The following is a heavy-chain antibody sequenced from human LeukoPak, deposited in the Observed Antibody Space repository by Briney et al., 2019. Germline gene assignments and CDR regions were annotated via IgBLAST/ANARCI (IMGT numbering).Heavy chain of an antibody. V-gene: IGHV4-4*07. CDR2: IYTSGST. Sequence: SETLSLTCTVSGGSISSYYWSWIRQPAGKGLEWIGRIYTSGSTNYNPSLKSRVTMSVDTSKNQFSPKLSSVTAADTAVYYCARQVLTGYRGWFDPWGQGTLVTVSS. J-gene: IGHJ5*02. D-gene: IGHD3-9*01. CDR3: ARQVLTGYRGWFDP. CDR1: GGSISSYY.